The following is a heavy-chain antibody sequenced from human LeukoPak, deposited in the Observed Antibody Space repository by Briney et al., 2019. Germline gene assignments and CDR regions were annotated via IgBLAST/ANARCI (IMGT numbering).Heavy chain of an antibody. CDR2: IKQDGSEK. V-gene: IGHV3-7*02. D-gene: IGHD3-22*01. Sequence: GESLKISCKGSGYSFTSYWIGWVRPMPGKGLEWVANIKQDGSEKYYVDSVKGRFTISRDNAKNSLYLQMNSLRAEETAVYYCARAGYYYDSSGYYSDYWGQGTLVTVSS. CDR3: ARAGYYYDSSGYYSDY. CDR1: GYSFTSYW. J-gene: IGHJ4*02.